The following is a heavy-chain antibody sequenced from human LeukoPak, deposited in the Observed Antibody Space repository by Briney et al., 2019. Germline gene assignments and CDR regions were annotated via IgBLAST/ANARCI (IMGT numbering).Heavy chain of an antibody. Sequence: SETLSLTCTVSGGSISSSTYYWGWIRQPPGKGLEWIGSIYYSGSTYYNPSLKSRVTISVDTSKNQFSLKLSSVTAADTAVYYCARGPRWLQDYFNYWGQRTLVTVSS. D-gene: IGHD5-24*01. CDR3: ARGPRWLQDYFNY. CDR2: IYYSGST. CDR1: GGSISSSTYY. J-gene: IGHJ4*02. V-gene: IGHV4-39*07.